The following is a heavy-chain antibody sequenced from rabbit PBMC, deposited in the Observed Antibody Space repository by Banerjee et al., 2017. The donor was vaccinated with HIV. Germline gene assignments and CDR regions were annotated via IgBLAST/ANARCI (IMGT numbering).Heavy chain of an antibody. CDR2: IVTGNSGST. CDR1: GFSFSGGWY. V-gene: IGHV1S45*01. J-gene: IGHJ4*01. Sequence: QQQLVESGGDLVQPEGSLTLTCTASGFSFSGGWYMCWVRQAPGKGLDWIACIVTGNSGSTYYASWAKGRFTISETSSTTVTLQMTSLTAADTATYFCARSVYVGNGGPWYFDLWGPGTLVTVS. D-gene: IGHD4-2*01. CDR3: ARSVYVGNGGPWYFDL.